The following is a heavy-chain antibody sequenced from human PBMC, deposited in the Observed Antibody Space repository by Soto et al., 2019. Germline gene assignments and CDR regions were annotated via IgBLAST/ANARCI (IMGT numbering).Heavy chain of an antibody. CDR2: FIPMFGTA. CDR1: GGTFKSYA. V-gene: IGHV1-69*01. CDR3: ARSLTGYSAVLHYFYAMDV. D-gene: IGHD6-13*01. J-gene: IGHJ6*02. Sequence: QVQLVQSGAEVKKPGSSVKVSCKVSGGTFKSYAISWLRQAPGQGLEWMGGFIPMFGTASYAQKFQAIGTITADDSTSTTYMELNSLRSEDTAIFFCARSLTGYSAVLHYFYAMDVWGQGTSVTISS.